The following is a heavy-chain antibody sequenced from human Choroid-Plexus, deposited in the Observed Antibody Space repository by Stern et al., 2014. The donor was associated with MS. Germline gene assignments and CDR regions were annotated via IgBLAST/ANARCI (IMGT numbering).Heavy chain of an antibody. J-gene: IGHJ4*02. CDR2: IHSSGSYT. D-gene: IGHD1-7*01. CDR3: ARGIAGTPDY. Sequence: EVQLVESGGALVKPGGSLRLSCAASGFTFSSYSMNWVRQAPGRGLEWVSSIHSSGSYTFYTDSVKGRFTISRDNAQNSLFLQMNSLRAEDTAVYYCARGIAGTPDYWGQGTLVTVSS. V-gene: IGHV3-21*06. CDR1: GFTFSSYS.